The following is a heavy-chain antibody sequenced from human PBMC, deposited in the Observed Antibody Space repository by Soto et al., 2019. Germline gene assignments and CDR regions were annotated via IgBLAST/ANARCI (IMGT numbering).Heavy chain of an antibody. CDR3: ARWGCSGSNCNLNQRSFDL. D-gene: IGHD2-15*01. V-gene: IGHV3-33*03. J-gene: IGHJ4*02. CDR1: GFIFNEYG. Sequence: QVQLVESGGGVVPPWRSLRLSCAASGFIFNEYGMHWFRQATGKGLEWVAVIWSDGSNKYYADSVKGRFTFSRDDSKNTMCLQMNSLRVEDTAVYYCARWGCSGSNCNLNQRSFDLWGQGTLVIVSS. CDR2: IWSDGSNK.